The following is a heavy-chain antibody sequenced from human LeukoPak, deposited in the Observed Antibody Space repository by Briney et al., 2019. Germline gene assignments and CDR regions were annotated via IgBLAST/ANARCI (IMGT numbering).Heavy chain of an antibody. D-gene: IGHD1-7*01. Sequence: GSSVKVSCKASGGTFSSYAISWVRQAPGQGLEWMGGIIPIFGTANYAQKFQGRVTITTDESTSTAYMELGSLRSEDTAVYYCATITGTNIDGDYYYYMDVWGKGTTVTVSS. J-gene: IGHJ6*03. CDR1: GGTFSSYA. CDR3: ATITGTNIDGDYYYYMDV. CDR2: IIPIFGTA. V-gene: IGHV1-69*05.